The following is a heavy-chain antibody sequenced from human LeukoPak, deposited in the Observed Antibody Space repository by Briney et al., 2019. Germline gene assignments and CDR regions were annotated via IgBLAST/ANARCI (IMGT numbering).Heavy chain of an antibody. CDR1: GRSISGYY. Sequence: PSETLSLTCAVSGRSISGYYWSWIRQPPGKVLEWIGCIYYTGSTSYNTSLKSRVTISVDTSKNHSSLKLSSVTAAGTAVYYCARYGGSPSNYFGLWGQGTLITVSS. CDR3: ARYGGSPSNYFGL. J-gene: IGHJ4*02. CDR2: IYYTGST. V-gene: IGHV4-59*08. D-gene: IGHD1-26*01.